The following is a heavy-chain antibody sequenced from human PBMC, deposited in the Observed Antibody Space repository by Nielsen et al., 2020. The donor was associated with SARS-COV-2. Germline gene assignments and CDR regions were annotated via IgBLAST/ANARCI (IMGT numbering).Heavy chain of an antibody. V-gene: IGHV4-59*08. Sequence: SETLSLTCTVSGGSISSYYWSWIRQPPGKGLEWIGYIYYSGSTYYNPSLKSRVTISVDTSKNQFSLKLSSVTAADTAVYYCARAGITMVRGVIISPSWFDPWGQGTLVTVSS. D-gene: IGHD3-10*01. CDR3: ARAGITMVRGVIISPSWFDP. CDR2: IYYSGST. CDR1: GGSISSYY. J-gene: IGHJ5*02.